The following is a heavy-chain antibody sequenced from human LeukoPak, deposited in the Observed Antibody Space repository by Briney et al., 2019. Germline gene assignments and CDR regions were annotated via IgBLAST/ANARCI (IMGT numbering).Heavy chain of an antibody. CDR2: ISGSGGSA. D-gene: IGHD2-2*02. CDR3: AKDRGASCYNIFDY. V-gene: IGHV3-23*01. Sequence: GGSLRLSCAASGFTFSSYGMHWVRQAPGRGLEWVAGISGSGGSAYFADSVKGRFTISRDTSKNTLYLQMNSLRAEDTAVYYCAKDRGASCYNIFDYWGQGILVTVSS. J-gene: IGHJ4*02. CDR1: GFTFSSYG.